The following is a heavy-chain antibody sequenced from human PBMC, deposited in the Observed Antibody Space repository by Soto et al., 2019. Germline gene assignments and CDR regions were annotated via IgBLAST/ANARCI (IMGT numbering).Heavy chain of an antibody. CDR1: GFTFSSYG. CDR3: AKDQLRGVRGVITYYYGMDV. D-gene: IGHD3-10*01. CDR2: ISYDGSNN. J-gene: IGHJ6*02. V-gene: IGHV3-30*18. Sequence: QVQLVESGGGVVQPGRSLRLSCAASGFTFSSYGMHWVRQAPGKGLGWVAVISYDGSNNYYADSVKGRFTISRDNSKNTLYLQMNSLRAEDTAVYYCAKDQLRGVRGVITYYYGMDVWGQGTTVTVSS.